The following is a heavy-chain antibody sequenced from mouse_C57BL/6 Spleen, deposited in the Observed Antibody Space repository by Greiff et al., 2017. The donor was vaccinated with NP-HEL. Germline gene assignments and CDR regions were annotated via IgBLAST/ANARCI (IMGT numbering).Heavy chain of an antibody. CDR2: IYPGDGDT. CDR1: GYAFSSYW. V-gene: IGHV1-80*01. J-gene: IGHJ1*03. D-gene: IGHD2-1*01. Sequence: LQQSGASVKISCKASGYAFSSYWMNWVKQRPGKGLEWIGQIYPGDGDTNYNGKFKGKATLTADKSSSTAYMQLSSLTSEDSAVYFCARSDYGNYVWYFDVWGTGTTVTVSS. CDR3: ARSDYGNYVWYFDV.